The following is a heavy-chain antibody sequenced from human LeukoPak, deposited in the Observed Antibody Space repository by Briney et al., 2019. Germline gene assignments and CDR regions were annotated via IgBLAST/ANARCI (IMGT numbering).Heavy chain of an antibody. CDR2: IYYSGST. V-gene: IGHV4-30-4*08. CDR1: GGSISSGDCY. J-gene: IGHJ4*02. D-gene: IGHD6-13*01. Sequence: SQTLSLTCTVSGGSISSGDCYWSWIRQPPGKGLEWIGYIYYSGSTYYNPSLKSRVTISVDTSKNQFSLKLSSVTAADTAVYYCAREGSQQIAAAGRFDYWGQGTLVTVSS. CDR3: AREGSQQIAAAGRFDY.